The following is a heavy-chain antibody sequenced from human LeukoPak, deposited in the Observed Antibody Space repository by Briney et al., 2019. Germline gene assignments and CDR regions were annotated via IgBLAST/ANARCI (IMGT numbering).Heavy chain of an antibody. D-gene: IGHD3-16*01. CDR1: GGSISSYY. CDR2: IYTSGST. V-gene: IGHV4-4*07. J-gene: IGHJ5*02. CDR3: ARLAWGSAGNNWLDP. Sequence: SETLSLACIVPGGSISSYYWSWIRQPAGKGLEWIGRIYTSGSTTYNPSLKSRVTISVATSTNQSSLNLNSMTAADTPVHYCARLAWGSAGNNWLDPWGQGTLVTVSS.